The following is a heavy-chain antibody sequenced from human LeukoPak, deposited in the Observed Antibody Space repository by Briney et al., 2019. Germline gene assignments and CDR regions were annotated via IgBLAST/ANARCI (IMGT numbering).Heavy chain of an antibody. V-gene: IGHV3-11*04. CDR1: GFTFSDSY. D-gene: IGHD3-16*01. Sequence: PGGSLRLSCAASGFTFSDSYMTWIRQAPGKGLEWVSYISSTAYTILYADSVKGRFTISRDNAKNSLYLQMHSLRAEDTAIYYCVRDLYARLRLGEPPGYWGQGTLVTVSS. CDR2: ISSTAYTI. CDR3: VRDLYARLRLGEPPGY. J-gene: IGHJ4*02.